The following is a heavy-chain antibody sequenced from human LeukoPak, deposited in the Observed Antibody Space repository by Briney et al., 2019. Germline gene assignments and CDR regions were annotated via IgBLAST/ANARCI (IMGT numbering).Heavy chain of an antibody. Sequence: ASVKVSCKASGYTFINYYMHWVRQAPGQGLEWMGIINPSGGSTSYAQKFQGRVTMTRDTSTSTVYMELSSLRSEDTAVYYCARKSLGLPHFDYWGQGTLVTVSS. D-gene: IGHD3-16*01. CDR3: ARKSLGLPHFDY. CDR1: GYTFINYY. J-gene: IGHJ4*02. CDR2: INPSGGST. V-gene: IGHV1-46*01.